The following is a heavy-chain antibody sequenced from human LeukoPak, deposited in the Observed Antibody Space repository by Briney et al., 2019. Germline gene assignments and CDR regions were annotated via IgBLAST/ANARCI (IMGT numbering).Heavy chain of an antibody. D-gene: IGHD2-21*01. CDR3: ARQDHIMVVIPLD. V-gene: IGHV4-39*01. CDR1: GDSISSSSYY. Sequence: SETLSLTCTLSGDSISSSSYYWGWIRHPRGKGLEWLASIYYSGNTYNNPSLKSRVTMSVDTSKNQFSLKLTSVTAADTAVYYCARQDHIMVVIPLDWGQGTLVTVSS. J-gene: IGHJ4*02. CDR2: IYYSGNT.